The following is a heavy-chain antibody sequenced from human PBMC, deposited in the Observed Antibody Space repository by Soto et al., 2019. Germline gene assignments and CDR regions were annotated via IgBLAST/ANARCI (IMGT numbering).Heavy chain of an antibody. J-gene: IGHJ4*02. D-gene: IGHD2-2*02. V-gene: IGHV4-59*08. Sequence: SETLSLTCTVSGGSISSYYWSWIRQPPGKGLECIGYIYSSGTTNYNPSLKSRVTISVDTSKNQFSLKLSSVIAADTAVYFCARSAYCSSTSRYRGFDYWGQGTLVTVSS. CDR2: IYSSGTT. CDR1: GGSISSYY. CDR3: ARSAYCSSTSRYRGFDY.